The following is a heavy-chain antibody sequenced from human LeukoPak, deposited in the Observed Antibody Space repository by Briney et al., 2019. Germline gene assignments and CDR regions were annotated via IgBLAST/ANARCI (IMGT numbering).Heavy chain of an antibody. V-gene: IGHV3-23*01. J-gene: IGHJ4*02. Sequence: GGSLRLSCAASGFGFGTYAMSWVRQAPGKGLEWVSGISASGDKIFYADSVKGRFTISRDNSKNILYLQMNALAAEDTARYYCVTHYCSTITCYTDYWGQGTMVPVSS. CDR2: ISASGDKI. CDR3: VTHYCSTITCYTDY. CDR1: GFGFGTYA. D-gene: IGHD2-2*02.